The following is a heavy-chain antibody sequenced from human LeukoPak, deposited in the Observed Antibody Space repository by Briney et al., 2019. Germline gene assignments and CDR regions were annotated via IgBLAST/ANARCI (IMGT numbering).Heavy chain of an antibody. CDR2: IYYSGST. V-gene: IGHV4-31*03. CDR1: GGSISSGGYY. Sequence: SETLSLTCTVSGGSISSGGYYWSWIHQHPGKGLEWIGYIYYSGSTYYNPSLKSRVTISVDTSKNQFSLKLSSVTAADTAVYYCARGYGDYNSEGFDYWGQGTLVTVSS. CDR3: ARGYGDYNSEGFDY. D-gene: IGHD4-17*01. J-gene: IGHJ4*02.